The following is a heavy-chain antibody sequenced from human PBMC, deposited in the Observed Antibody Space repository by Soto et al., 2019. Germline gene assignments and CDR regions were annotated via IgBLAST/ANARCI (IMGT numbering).Heavy chain of an antibody. D-gene: IGHD3-10*01. CDR3: ARYLGGFGELSYYYYYYGMDV. J-gene: IGHJ6*02. Sequence: GGSLRLSCAASGFTFSSYAMNWVRQAPGKGLEWVSSISGSGGDTYYADSVKGRFTISRDNSKNTLYLQMNSLRAEDTAVYYCARYLGGFGELSYYYYYYGMDVWGQGTTVTVSS. CDR1: GFTFSSYA. V-gene: IGHV3-23*01. CDR2: ISGSGGDT.